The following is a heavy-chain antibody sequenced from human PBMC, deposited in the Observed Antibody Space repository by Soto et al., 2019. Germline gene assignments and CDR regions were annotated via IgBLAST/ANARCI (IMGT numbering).Heavy chain of an antibody. Sequence: QVQLVESGGGVVQPGRSLRLSCAASGFTFSSYGMHWVRQAPGKGLEWVAVISYDGSNKYYADSVKGRFTISRDNSKNALNRQMNSLRAEDTAVYYCAEGGYCSSTSCLPRAYYYYGMYVWGQGTTVTVSS. V-gene: IGHV3-30*18. D-gene: IGHD2-2*01. CDR2: ISYDGSNK. CDR3: AEGGYCSSTSCLPRAYYYYGMYV. J-gene: IGHJ6*02. CDR1: GFTFSSYG.